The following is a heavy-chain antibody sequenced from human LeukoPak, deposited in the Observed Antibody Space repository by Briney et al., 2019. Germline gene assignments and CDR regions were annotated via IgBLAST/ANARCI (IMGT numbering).Heavy chain of an antibody. CDR2: VYIDAHT. V-gene: IGHV4-34*01. CDR3: VRQIGACAFDS. Sequence: PSETLSLTCAAYGGSFRGYYWSWVRQPPGKGLEWIGEVYIDAHTSSNPSLKSRVTISAASSKNQFTLTLTSLTAADTALYYCVRQIGACAFDSWGQGTSVTVSP. J-gene: IGHJ3*01. D-gene: IGHD3-3*01. CDR1: GGSFRGYY.